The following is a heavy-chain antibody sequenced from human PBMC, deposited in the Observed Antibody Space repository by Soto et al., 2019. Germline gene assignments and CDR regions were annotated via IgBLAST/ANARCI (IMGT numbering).Heavy chain of an antibody. CDR3: ARRIGGDYCGGDCYSAYFDY. CDR1: GGSISSSSYY. V-gene: IGHV4-39*01. J-gene: IGHJ4*02. Sequence: QLQLQESGPGLVKPSETLSLTCTVSGGSISSSSYYWGWIRQPPGKGLEWIGSIYYSGSTYYNPSLKSRVTISGDTSKNQFALKLSSVTAADTAVYYCARRIGGDYCGGDCYSAYFDYWGQGTLVTVSS. D-gene: IGHD2-21*02. CDR2: IYYSGST.